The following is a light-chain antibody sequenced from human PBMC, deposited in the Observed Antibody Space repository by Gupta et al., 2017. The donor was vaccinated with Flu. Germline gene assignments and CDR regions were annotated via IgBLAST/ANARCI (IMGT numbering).Light chain of an antibody. CDR3: QAWDSST. V-gene: IGLV3-1*01. CDR1: KVGDKY. CDR2: QDS. Sequence: SYELTQPPSVSVSPGQTASITCSGDKVGDKYACWYQQKPGQSPVLVIYQDSKRPTGIPERFSGSNSGNTATLTISGTQAMDEADYYCQAWDSSTFGGGTKLTVL. J-gene: IGLJ2*01.